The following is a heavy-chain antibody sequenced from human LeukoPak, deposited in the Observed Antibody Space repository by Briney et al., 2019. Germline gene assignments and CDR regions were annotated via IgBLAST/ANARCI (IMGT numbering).Heavy chain of an antibody. CDR1: GYTLTELS. V-gene: IGHV1-24*01. J-gene: IGHJ3*02. Sequence: GASVTVSFKVSGYTLTELSMHWVRHTPGKGLEWMGGFDPEDGETIYAQKFQGRVTMTEDTSTDTAYMELSSLRSEDTAVYYCATTAPHSSGYDYEDAFDIWGQGTMVTVSS. CDR3: ATTAPHSSGYDYEDAFDI. D-gene: IGHD3-22*01. CDR2: FDPEDGET.